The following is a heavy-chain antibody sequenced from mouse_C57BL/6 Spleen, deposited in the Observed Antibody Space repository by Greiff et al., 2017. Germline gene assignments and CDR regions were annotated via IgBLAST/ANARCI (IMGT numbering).Heavy chain of an antibody. CDR3: ARGDYYGSSYFDY. V-gene: IGHV1-52*01. Sequence: QVQLQQPGAELVRPGSSVKLSCKASGYTFTSYWMHWVKQRPIQGLEGIGNIDPSDSETHYNQKFKDKATLTVDKSSSTAYMQLSSLTSEDSAVYYCARGDYYGSSYFDYWGQGTTLTVSS. D-gene: IGHD1-1*01. CDR2: IDPSDSET. CDR1: GYTFTSYW. J-gene: IGHJ2*01.